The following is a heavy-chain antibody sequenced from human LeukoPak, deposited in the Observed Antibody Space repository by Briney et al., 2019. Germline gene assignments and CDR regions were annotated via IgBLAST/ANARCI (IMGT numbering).Heavy chain of an antibody. J-gene: IGHJ5*02. CDR1: GNSISSGYY. Sequence: SETLSLTCTVSGNSISSGYYWDWIRQPPGKGLQWIGSVYHSGSTYYNPSLKSRITISVDTSKNQFSLKLSSVTAADTAVYYCARDQKDIVVVPAALSWGQGTLVTVSS. CDR3: ARDQKDIVVVPAALS. D-gene: IGHD2-2*01. CDR2: VYHSGST. V-gene: IGHV4-38-2*02.